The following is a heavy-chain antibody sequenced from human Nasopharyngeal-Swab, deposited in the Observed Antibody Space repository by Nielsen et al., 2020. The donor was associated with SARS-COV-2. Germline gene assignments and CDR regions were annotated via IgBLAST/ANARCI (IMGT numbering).Heavy chain of an antibody. J-gene: IGHJ4*02. D-gene: IGHD3-22*01. CDR2: VHYSGST. V-gene: IGHV4-59*01. Sequence: WIRQPPGKGLEWIAYVHYSGSTDYNPSLKSRVTVSPDTVMNQFSLKLDSVTAADTAVYYCARGTMIYFDYWGQGTLVTVSS. CDR3: ARGTMIYFDY.